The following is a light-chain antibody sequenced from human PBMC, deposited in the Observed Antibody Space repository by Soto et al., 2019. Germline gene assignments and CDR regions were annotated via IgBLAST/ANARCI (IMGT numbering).Light chain of an antibody. CDR2: GAS. J-gene: IGKJ4*01. CDR1: QSVSSSY. V-gene: IGKV3D-15*01. CDR3: QKYNDWPPA. Sequence: EIVLTQSPGTLSLSPGERATLSCRASQSVSSSYLAWYQQKPGQANRLLIYGASSRATGIPARFRGSGSGTEFTLTIDSLQSEEFAVYYCQKYNDWPPAVGGGNKVDIK.